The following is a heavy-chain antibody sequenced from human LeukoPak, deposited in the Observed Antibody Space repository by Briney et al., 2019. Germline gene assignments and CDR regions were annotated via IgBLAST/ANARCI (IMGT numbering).Heavy chain of an antibody. CDR2: IKQDGSEK. Sequence: GGSLRLSCAASGFTFNSYWMTWVRQAPGKGLEWVANIKQDGSEKLYVDSVKGRFAISRDNAKNSQYLQMNSLRVEDTAVYYCANIRGGWGQGTLVTVSS. CDR3: ANIRGG. J-gene: IGHJ4*02. CDR1: GFTFNSYW. V-gene: IGHV3-7*03. D-gene: IGHD3-16*01.